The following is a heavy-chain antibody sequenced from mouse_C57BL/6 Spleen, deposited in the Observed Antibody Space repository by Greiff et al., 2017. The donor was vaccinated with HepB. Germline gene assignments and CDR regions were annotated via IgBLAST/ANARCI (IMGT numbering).Heavy chain of an antibody. J-gene: IGHJ3*01. CDR1: GFTFSSYA. CDR2: ISSGGDYI. V-gene: IGHV5-9-1*02. D-gene: IGHD2-3*01. CDR3: TRDRDGYGD. Sequence: EVKVEESGEGLVKPGGSLKLSCAASGFTFSSYAMSWVRQTPEKRLEWVAYISSGGDYIYYADTVKGRFTISRDNARNTLYLQMSSLKSEDTAMYYCTRDRDGYGDWGQGTLVTVSA.